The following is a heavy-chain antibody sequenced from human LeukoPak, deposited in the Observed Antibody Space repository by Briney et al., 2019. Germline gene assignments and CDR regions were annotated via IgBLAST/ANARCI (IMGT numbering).Heavy chain of an antibody. J-gene: IGHJ6*03. CDR1: GYTFTGYY. Sequence: ASVKVSCKASGYTFTGYYMHWVRQAPGQGLEWMGRINPNSGGTSYAQKFQDRVTMTRDTSISTAYMELSTLTSDDTAVYYCARDPCSGGTCYHYMDVWGKGTTVTVSS. CDR2: INPNSGGT. D-gene: IGHD2-15*01. CDR3: ARDPCSGGTCYHYMDV. V-gene: IGHV1-2*06.